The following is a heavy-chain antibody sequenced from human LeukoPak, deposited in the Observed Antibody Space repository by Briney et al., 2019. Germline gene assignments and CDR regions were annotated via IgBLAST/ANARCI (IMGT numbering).Heavy chain of an antibody. Sequence: ASVKVSCKASGYTFTGYYMHWVRQAPGQGLEWMGRINTNSGGTNYAQKFQGRVTMTRDTSISTAYMELGRLRSDDTAVYYCARDSSGPLYYMDVWGKGTTVTISS. CDR3: ARDSSGPLYYMDV. V-gene: IGHV1-2*02. CDR1: GYTFTGYY. CDR2: INTNSGGT. D-gene: IGHD6-19*01. J-gene: IGHJ6*03.